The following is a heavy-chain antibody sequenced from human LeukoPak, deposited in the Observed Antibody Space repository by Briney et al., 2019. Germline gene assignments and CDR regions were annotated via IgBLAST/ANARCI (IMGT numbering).Heavy chain of an antibody. CDR2: ISSSSSTI. CDR3: ARGSYYDSSGYAPFDY. J-gene: IGHJ4*02. CDR1: GFTFSSYS. V-gene: IGHV3-48*01. Sequence: GGSLRLSCAASGFTFSSYSMNWVRQAPGKGLEWVSYISSSSSTIYYADSVKDRFTISRDNAKNSLYLQMNSLRAEDTAVYYCARGSYYDSSGYAPFDYWGQGTLVTVSS. D-gene: IGHD3-22*01.